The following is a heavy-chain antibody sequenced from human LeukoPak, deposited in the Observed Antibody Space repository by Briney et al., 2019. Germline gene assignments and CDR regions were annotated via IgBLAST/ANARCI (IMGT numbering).Heavy chain of an antibody. Sequence: GGSLRLSCSASGFTFSRFAMSWVRQLPGKGLEWVSSISCSGHKTYYGDSVKGRFSVSRDNSKNILYLQMDSLRADDSALYYCAKDANYYDSSGYLIPFDYWGQGTLVTVSS. CDR1: GFTFSRFA. CDR2: ISCSGHKT. D-gene: IGHD3-22*01. CDR3: AKDANYYDSSGYLIPFDY. V-gene: IGHV3-23*01. J-gene: IGHJ4*02.